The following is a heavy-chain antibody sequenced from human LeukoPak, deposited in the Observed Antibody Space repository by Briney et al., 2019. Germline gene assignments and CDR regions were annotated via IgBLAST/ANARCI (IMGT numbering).Heavy chain of an antibody. CDR1: GCTFSDHY. V-gene: IGHV3-11*05. CDR3: ARDVPRRVISTS. CDR2: ISTSSAFT. D-gene: IGHD3-10*01. Sequence: PGGSLRLSCAASGCTFSDHYMSWIRQAPGKGLEWISYISTSSAFTNYADSVKGRFTISRDNAKNSLYLQMNRLRAEDTAVYYCARDVPRRVISTSCGQGTLVTVSS. J-gene: IGHJ5*02.